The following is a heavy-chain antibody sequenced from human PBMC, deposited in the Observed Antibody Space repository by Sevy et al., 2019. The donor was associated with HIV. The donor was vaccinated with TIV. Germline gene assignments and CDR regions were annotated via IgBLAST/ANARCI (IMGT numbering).Heavy chain of an antibody. Sequence: GGSLRLSCVASGFTFSSYEMNWVRQAPGKGLEWVSYISTSGSIIYYEDSVKGRFTISRDNAKNSLYLQMNTLRAEDTAVYYCAREDGSRQYFQYWGQRTLVTVSS. CDR2: ISTSGSII. D-gene: IGHD6-13*01. J-gene: IGHJ1*01. CDR1: GFTFSSYE. CDR3: AREDGSRQYFQY. V-gene: IGHV3-48*03.